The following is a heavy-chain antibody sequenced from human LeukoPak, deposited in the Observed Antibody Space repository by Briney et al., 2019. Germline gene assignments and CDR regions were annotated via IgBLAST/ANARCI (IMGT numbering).Heavy chain of an antibody. D-gene: IGHD5-12*01. V-gene: IGHV4-34*01. CDR3: ARSKWRATPPNWFDP. J-gene: IGHJ5*02. CDR1: GGSFSGYY. Sequence: PSETLSLTCAVYGGSFSGYYWSWIRQPPGKGLEWIGEINHSGSTNYNPSLKSRVTISVDTSKNQFSLKLSSVTAADTAVYYCARSKWRATPPNWFDPWGQGTLVTVSS. CDR2: INHSGST.